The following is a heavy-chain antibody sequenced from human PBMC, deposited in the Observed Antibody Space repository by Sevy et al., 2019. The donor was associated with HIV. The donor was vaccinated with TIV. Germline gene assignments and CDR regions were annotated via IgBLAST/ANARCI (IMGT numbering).Heavy chain of an antibody. Sequence: ASVKVSCKASGGTFSSYAISWVRQAPGQGLEWMGGIIPIFGTANYAQKFQGRVTITADKSTSTAYMELSSLRSEDTAVYHCARDKAYYDSHFDYWGQGTLVTVSS. D-gene: IGHD3-22*01. V-gene: IGHV1-69*06. CDR2: IIPIFGTA. CDR3: ARDKAYYDSHFDY. CDR1: GGTFSSYA. J-gene: IGHJ4*02.